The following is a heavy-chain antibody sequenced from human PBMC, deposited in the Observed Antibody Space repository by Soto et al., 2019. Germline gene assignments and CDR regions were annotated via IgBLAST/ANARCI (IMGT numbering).Heavy chain of an antibody. CDR2: IYYSGGT. CDR1: GGSIRRSDYY. Sequence: TLSLTCTVSGGSIRRSDYYWGWVRQRPGRGLEWTAYIYYSGGTFYNPSLMSRLAISVDTSRNQFSLSLTSVTAADTAVYFCARLESVTRSLGYFDYWGQGIRVTSPQ. J-gene: IGHJ4*02. CDR3: ARLESVTRSLGYFDY. V-gene: IGHV4-31*03. D-gene: IGHD7-27*01.